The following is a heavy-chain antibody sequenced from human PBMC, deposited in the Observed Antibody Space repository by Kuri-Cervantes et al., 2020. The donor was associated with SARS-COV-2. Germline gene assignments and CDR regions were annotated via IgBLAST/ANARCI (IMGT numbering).Heavy chain of an antibody. CDR1: GFTFSSSA. V-gene: IGHV3-23*01. CDR3: AKLAVTDVYYYYYKDV. Sequence: SMKFSCAASGFTFSSSAMSWVRQAPGKGLEWVSAISGSGGITYYADSVKGRFTISRDNSKNTLYLQMNSLRAEDTAVYYCAKLAVTDVYYYYYKDVWGKGTTVTVSS. J-gene: IGHJ6*03. CDR2: ISGSGGIT. D-gene: IGHD4-23*01.